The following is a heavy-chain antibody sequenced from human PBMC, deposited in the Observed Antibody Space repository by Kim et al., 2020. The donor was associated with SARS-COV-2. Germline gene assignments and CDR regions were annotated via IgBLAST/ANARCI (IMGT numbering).Heavy chain of an antibody. V-gene: IGHV4-31*02. J-gene: IGHJ4*02. D-gene: IGHD2-2*01. Sequence: STYYTPSLKSRVTISVDTSKNQFSLKLSSVTAADTAVYYCAISSTSSFDYWGQGTLVTVSS. CDR3: AISSTSSFDY. CDR2: ST.